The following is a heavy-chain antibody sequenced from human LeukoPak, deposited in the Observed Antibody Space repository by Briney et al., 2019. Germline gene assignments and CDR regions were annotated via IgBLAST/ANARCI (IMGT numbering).Heavy chain of an antibody. V-gene: IGHV4-59*08. D-gene: IGHD2-8*02. Sequence: SETLSLTCTVSGGSISSYYWSWIRQPPGKGLEWIGYIYYSGSSNYNPSLKSRVTISVDTSKNQFSLKLSSVTAADTAMYYCAREAATGDWFDPWGQGTLVTVSS. CDR1: GGSISSYY. CDR3: AREAATGDWFDP. CDR2: IYYSGSS. J-gene: IGHJ5*02.